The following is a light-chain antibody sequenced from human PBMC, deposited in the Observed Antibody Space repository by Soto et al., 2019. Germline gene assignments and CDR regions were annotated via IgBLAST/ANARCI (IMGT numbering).Light chain of an antibody. CDR1: SGHSNYA. Sequence: QPVLTQSPSASASLGASVKLTCTLSSGHSNYAIAWHQQQPEKGPRYLMKVNSGGSHIKGDGIPDRFSGSSSGAERYLSISSLQSEDEADYYCQTWGTGSAIVVFGGGTQLTVL. CDR3: QTWGTGSAIVV. J-gene: IGLJ7*01. CDR2: VNSGGSH. V-gene: IGLV4-69*01.